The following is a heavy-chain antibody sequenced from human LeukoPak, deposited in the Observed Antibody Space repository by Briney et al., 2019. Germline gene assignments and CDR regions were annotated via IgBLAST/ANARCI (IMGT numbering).Heavy chain of an antibody. J-gene: IGHJ6*03. D-gene: IGHD3-3*01. CDR2: ISAYNGNT. Sequence: GASVKVSCKASGYTFTSYGIGWVRQAPGQGLEGMGWISAYNGNTNYAQKLQGRVTMTTDKSTSTAYMELRSLRSDDTAVYYCARGGQDFWSGYYAPNYYYDMDVWGKGTTVTVSS. CDR3: ARGGQDFWSGYYAPNYYYDMDV. V-gene: IGHV1-18*01. CDR1: GYTFTSYG.